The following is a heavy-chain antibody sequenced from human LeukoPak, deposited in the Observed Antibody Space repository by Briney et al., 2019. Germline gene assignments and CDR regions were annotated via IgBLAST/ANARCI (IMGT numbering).Heavy chain of an antibody. CDR2: IYTSGST. D-gene: IGHD3-10*01. CDR3: ARESNSMVPYYYYYMDV. J-gene: IGHJ6*03. V-gene: IGHV4-61*02. CDR1: GGSISSGSYY. Sequence: PSQTLSLTCTVSGGSISSGSYYWRWIRQPAGKGLEWIGRIYTSGSTNHNPSLRSRVTISVDTSKNQSSLKVSSVTAADTAVYYCARESNSMVPYYYYYMDVWGKGTTVTVSS.